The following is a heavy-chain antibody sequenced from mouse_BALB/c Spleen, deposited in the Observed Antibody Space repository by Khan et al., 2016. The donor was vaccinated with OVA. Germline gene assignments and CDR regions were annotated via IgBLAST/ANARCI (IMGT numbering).Heavy chain of an antibody. CDR2: ISSGSSTI. J-gene: IGHJ2*01. CDR1: GFTFSGFG. D-gene: IGHD1-1*01. Sequence: EVQVVESGGGLVQPGGSRKLSCAASGFTFSGFGMHWVRQAPEKGLEWVAYISSGSSTIYYADRVKGSFTISRDNPKNTLFLQMTSLGSESTAMYCCARRGYYYFDYWGQGTTLTVSS. V-gene: IGHV5-17*02. CDR3: ARRGYYYFDY.